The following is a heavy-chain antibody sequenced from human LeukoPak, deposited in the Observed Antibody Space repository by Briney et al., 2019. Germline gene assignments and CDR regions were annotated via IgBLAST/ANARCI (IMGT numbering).Heavy chain of an antibody. Sequence: ASVKVSCKASGYTFTGYYMHWVRQAPGQGLEWMGWISAYNGNTNYAQKLQGRVTMTTDTSTSTAYMELRSLRSDDTAVYYCARVGDTAMPRDDYWGQGTLVTVSS. CDR2: ISAYNGNT. CDR3: ARVGDTAMPRDDY. J-gene: IGHJ4*02. CDR1: GYTFTGYY. D-gene: IGHD5-18*01. V-gene: IGHV1-18*04.